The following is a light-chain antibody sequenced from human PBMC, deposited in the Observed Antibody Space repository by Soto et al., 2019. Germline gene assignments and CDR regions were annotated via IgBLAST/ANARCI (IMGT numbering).Light chain of an antibody. Sequence: DIVLTQSPGTLSLSPGERATLSCRASQSVDSSYLAWYQQKPGQAPRLLIYAVPSRATGIPDRFSGSGSGTDFTLTISRLEPEDFAEYYCQQYGSSPRYSFGQGTKLEIK. CDR1: QSVDSSY. J-gene: IGKJ2*03. CDR3: QQYGSSPRYS. V-gene: IGKV3-20*01. CDR2: AVP.